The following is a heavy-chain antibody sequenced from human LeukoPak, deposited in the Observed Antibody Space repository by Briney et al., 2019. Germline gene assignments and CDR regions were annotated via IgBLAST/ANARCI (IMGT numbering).Heavy chain of an antibody. J-gene: IGHJ5*02. CDR1: GYIFVNNH. CDR2: INPTSGGT. CDR3: ARGHAVATMTFDP. V-gene: IGHV1-2*02. D-gene: IGHD5-12*01. Sequence: ASVKVSCKASGYIFVNNHVHWVRQVPGQGPEWMGWINPTSGGTNFAPKFQGRVTLTRDTSISTAYMELNRLTSDDTAIYYCARGHAVATMTFDPWGQGTLVTVSS.